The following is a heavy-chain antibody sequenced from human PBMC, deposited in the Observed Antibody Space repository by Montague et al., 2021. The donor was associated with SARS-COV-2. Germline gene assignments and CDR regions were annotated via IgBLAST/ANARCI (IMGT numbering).Heavy chain of an antibody. CDR1: GGSISNYY. CDR2: IYYSGST. V-gene: IGHV4-59*01. CDR3: ARGGGYYNYGLDV. J-gene: IGHJ6*02. D-gene: IGHD3-22*01. Sequence: SETLSLTCTVSGGSISNYYWRWIRQPPRRGLEWIGYIYYSGSTDYSPSLKSRVTISLDTSKNQFSLKLTSVTAADKAVFYCARGGGYYNYGLDVWGPGTTVTVSS.